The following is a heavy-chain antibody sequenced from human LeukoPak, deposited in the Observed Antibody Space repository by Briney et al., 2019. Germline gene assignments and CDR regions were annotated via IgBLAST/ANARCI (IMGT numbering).Heavy chain of an antibody. V-gene: IGHV1-18*01. CDR2: TSGYNDDT. J-gene: IGHJ3*01. D-gene: IGHD3-22*01. CDR3: ARVEGYCDNEACYGDAFDV. Sequence: GASVKVSCKASGYTFTSYGFSWVRQVPGQGLEWMGWTSGYNDDTNYAQKFQGRATITTDTSSSTAYMELRSLRSDDTALYYCARVEGYCDNEACYGDAFDVWGQGTMVTVSS. CDR1: GYTFTSYG.